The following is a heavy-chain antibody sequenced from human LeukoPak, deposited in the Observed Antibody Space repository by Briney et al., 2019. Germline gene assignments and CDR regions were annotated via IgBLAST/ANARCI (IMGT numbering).Heavy chain of an antibody. V-gene: IGHV3-48*01. Sequence: GGSLRLSCVVSGLTFSGHGMHWVRQAPGKGLEWVSFIGSSGNTIYYADSVKGRFTVSRDNAKNSLYLQMNSLRAEDTAVYYCARDQWLDYWGQGTLVTVSS. CDR3: ARDQWLDY. CDR1: GLTFSGHG. CDR2: IGSSGNTI. D-gene: IGHD6-19*01. J-gene: IGHJ4*02.